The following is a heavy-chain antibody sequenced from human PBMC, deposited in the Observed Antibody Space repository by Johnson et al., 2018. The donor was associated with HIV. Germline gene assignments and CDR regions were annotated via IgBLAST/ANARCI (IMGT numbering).Heavy chain of an antibody. Sequence: VQLVESGGGLVQPGGSLRLSCAASGFTFSSYDMHWVRQTTGKGLEWVSGIGTAGDTYYAGSVKGRFTMSRENAKNSLYLQMNSLRAGETAGYYCARVCGGSDRDVFDIWGQGTMVTVSS. CDR1: GFTFSSYD. J-gene: IGHJ3*02. V-gene: IGHV3-13*01. D-gene: IGHD1-26*01. CDR3: ARVCGGSDRDVFDI. CDR2: IGTAGDT.